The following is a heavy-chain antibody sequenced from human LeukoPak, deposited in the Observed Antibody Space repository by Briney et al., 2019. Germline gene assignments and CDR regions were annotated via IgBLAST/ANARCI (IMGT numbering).Heavy chain of an antibody. CDR3: ARSYSSGWRTGAFDI. J-gene: IGHJ3*02. Sequence: SETLSLTCIVSGGSISSSSYYWGWIRQPPGKGLEWIGSIYYSGSTNYNPSLKSRVTISVDTSKNQFSLKLSSVTAADTAVYYCARSYSSGWRTGAFDIWGQGTMVTVSS. CDR2: IYYSGST. CDR1: GGSISSSSYY. V-gene: IGHV4-39*07. D-gene: IGHD6-19*01.